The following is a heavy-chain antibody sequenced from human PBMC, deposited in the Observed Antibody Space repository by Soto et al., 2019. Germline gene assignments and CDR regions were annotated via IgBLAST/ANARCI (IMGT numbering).Heavy chain of an antibody. CDR1: GGTFSSYT. Sequence: QVQLVQSGAEVKKPGSSVKVSCKASGGTFSSYTISWVRQAPGQGLEWMGRIIPILGIANHARKFQGRVTITADKSTSTAYMELSSLRSEDTAVYYCARDRGDYSNWFDPWGQGTLVTVSS. V-gene: IGHV1-69*08. J-gene: IGHJ5*02. CDR3: ARDRGDYSNWFDP. D-gene: IGHD4-4*01. CDR2: IIPILGIA.